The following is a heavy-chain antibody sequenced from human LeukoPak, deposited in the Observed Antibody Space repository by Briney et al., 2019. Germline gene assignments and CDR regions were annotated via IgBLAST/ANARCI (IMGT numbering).Heavy chain of an antibody. D-gene: IGHD3-10*01. CDR2: ISSNGGST. J-gene: IGHJ4*02. V-gene: IGHV3-64D*06. CDR3: VGPKMVRGVRFDY. CDR1: GFTFSSYA. Sequence: GGSLRLSCSASGFTFSSYAMHWVRQAPGKGLEYVSAISSNGGSTYYADSVKGRLTISRDNSKNTLYLQMSSLRAEDTAVYYCVGPKMVRGVRFDYWGQGTLVTVSS.